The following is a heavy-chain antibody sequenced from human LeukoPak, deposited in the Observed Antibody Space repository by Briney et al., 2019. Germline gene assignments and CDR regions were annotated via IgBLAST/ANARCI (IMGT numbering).Heavy chain of an antibody. CDR2: INPNSGGT. D-gene: IGHD2-21*02. CDR3: ARGKTMVYCGGDCYRFDN. Sequence: GASVKVPCKASGYTFTGYYIHWVRQAPGQGLEWMGWINPNSGGTNYAQKFQGRVTMTRDTSISTAYMELSRLLSGNTAVYYCARGKTMVYCGGDCYRFDNWGQGTLVTVSS. J-gene: IGHJ4*02. V-gene: IGHV1-2*02. CDR1: GYTFTGYY.